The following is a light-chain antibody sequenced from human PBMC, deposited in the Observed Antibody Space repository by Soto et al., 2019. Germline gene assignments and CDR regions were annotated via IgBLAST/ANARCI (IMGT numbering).Light chain of an antibody. Sequence: DIQMTQSPSSVSASVGDRVTITCRAAQGISTWLAWYQQKPGKAPKLLIYDAASSQSGVPSRFSGSGSGTEFTLTVSSLQPEDYGSYYCHQANSFPFSFGQGTRREIK. CDR2: DAA. V-gene: IGKV1D-12*01. CDR1: QGISTW. J-gene: IGKJ5*01. CDR3: HQANSFPFS.